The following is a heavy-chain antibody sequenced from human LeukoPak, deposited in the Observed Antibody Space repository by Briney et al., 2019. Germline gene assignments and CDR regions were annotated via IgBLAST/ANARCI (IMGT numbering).Heavy chain of an antibody. CDR3: ARGHYYDSDFDY. J-gene: IGHJ4*02. V-gene: IGHV4-61*02. Sequence: SQTLSLTCTVSGGSISSGSYYWSWIRQPAGKGLEWIGRIYTSGSTNYNPSLKSRVTISVDTSKNQFSLKLSSVTAADTAVYYCARGHYYDSDFDYWGQGTLVTVSS. D-gene: IGHD3-22*01. CDR1: GGSISSGSYY. CDR2: IYTSGST.